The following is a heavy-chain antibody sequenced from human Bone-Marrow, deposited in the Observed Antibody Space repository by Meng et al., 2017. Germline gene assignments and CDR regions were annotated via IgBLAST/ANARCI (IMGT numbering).Heavy chain of an antibody. J-gene: IGHJ6*02. Sequence: ASVKVSCKASGYTFITYDLNWVRQATGQGLEWMGWMNPDSGNAGYAQKFQGRVTISRNTSITTAYMELSSLRSEDTAVYYCARGRISMIRGVVITADCYGMDVWGQGTTVTVSS. D-gene: IGHD3-10*01. CDR3: ARGRISMIRGVVITADCYGMDV. CDR2: MNPDSGNA. CDR1: GYTFITYD. V-gene: IGHV1-8*03.